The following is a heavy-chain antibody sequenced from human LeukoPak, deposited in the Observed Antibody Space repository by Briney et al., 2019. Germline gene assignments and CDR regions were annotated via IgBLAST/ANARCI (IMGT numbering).Heavy chain of an antibody. CDR1: GGSITGYY. CDR3: ARHRPEGSYPLDS. Sequence: PSETLSLTCTVSGGSITGYYWSWLRQPPGKGLEWIGHIYSTGSTTYSPSLKSRVIMSADTSKNQFSLKVTSVTAADTAVYYCARHRPEGSYPLDSWGQGALVTVSS. CDR2: IYSTGST. V-gene: IGHV4-59*08. J-gene: IGHJ4*02.